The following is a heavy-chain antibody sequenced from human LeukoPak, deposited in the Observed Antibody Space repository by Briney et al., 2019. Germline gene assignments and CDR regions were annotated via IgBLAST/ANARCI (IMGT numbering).Heavy chain of an antibody. J-gene: IGHJ4*02. CDR1: GFTFSSYG. Sequence: GRSLRLSCAASGFTFSSYGMHWVRQAPGKGLEWVAVISYDGSNKYYADSVKGRFTISRDNSKNTLYLQMNSLRAEATAVYYSAKDHQGVPFDYWGQGTLVTVSS. CDR2: ISYDGSNK. D-gene: IGHD3-10*01. CDR3: AKDHQGVPFDY. V-gene: IGHV3-30*18.